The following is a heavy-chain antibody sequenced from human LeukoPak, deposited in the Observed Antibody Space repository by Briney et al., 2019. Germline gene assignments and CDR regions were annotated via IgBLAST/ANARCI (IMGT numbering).Heavy chain of an antibody. J-gene: IGHJ4*02. CDR1: GFPFISYS. V-gene: IGHV3-21*01. D-gene: IGHD3-16*02. CDR3: ARGGFYDYVWGSYRIDY. Sequence: GGSLRLSCAASGFPFISYSMNWVRQAPGKGLEWVSSISSSSSYIYYEDSVKGGFTISRDNAKTSLYLQMNSLRAEDTAVYYCARGGFYDYVWGSYRIDYWGQGTLVTVSS. CDR2: ISSSSSYI.